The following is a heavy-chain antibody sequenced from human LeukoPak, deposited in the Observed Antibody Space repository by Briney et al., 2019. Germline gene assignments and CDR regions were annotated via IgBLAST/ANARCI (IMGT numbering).Heavy chain of an antibody. Sequence: GGSLRLSCAASGFTFSDYYMSWIRQAPGKGLEWVSFISSSGSTIYYADSVKGRFTISRDNAKNSLDLQMNSLRAEDTAVYYCARDYGDYLYWFDPWGQGTLVTVSS. D-gene: IGHD4-17*01. V-gene: IGHV3-11*01. J-gene: IGHJ5*02. CDR2: ISSSGSTI. CDR1: GFTFSDYY. CDR3: ARDYGDYLYWFDP.